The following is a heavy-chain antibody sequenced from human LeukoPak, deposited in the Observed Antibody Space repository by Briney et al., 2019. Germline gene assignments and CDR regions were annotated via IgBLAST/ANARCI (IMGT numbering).Heavy chain of an antibody. J-gene: IGHJ6*03. V-gene: IGHV4-59*01. D-gene: IGHD2-2*01. CDR3: ARGVRYCSSTSCPYYYYYYMDV. CDR2: IYYSGST. CDR1: GGSISSYY. Sequence: KPSATLSLTCTVSGGSISSYYWSWIRQPPGKGLEWLEYIYYSGSTNYNPSLKSRVTISVDTSKNQFSLKLSSVTAADTAVYYCARGVRYCSSTSCPYYYYYYMDVWGKGTTVTVSS.